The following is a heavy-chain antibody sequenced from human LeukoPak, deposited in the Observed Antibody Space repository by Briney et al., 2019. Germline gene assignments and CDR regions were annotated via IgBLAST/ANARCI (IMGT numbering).Heavy chain of an antibody. J-gene: IGHJ6*02. CDR3: ASNSIYYYYYGMDV. CDR2: INHSGST. V-gene: IGHV4-34*01. Sequence: PSETLSLTCAVYGGSFSGYYWSWIRQPPGKGLEWIGEINHSGSTNYNPSLKSRVTMSVDTSKNQFSLKLSSVTAADTAVYYCASNSIYYYYYGMDVWGQGTTVTVSS. D-gene: IGHD1-1*01. CDR1: GGSFSGYY.